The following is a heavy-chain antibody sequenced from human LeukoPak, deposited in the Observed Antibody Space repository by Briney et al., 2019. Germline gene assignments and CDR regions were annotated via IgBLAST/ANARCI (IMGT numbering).Heavy chain of an antibody. V-gene: IGHV1-69*05. CDR2: IIPIFATT. J-gene: IGHJ6*03. Sequence: ASVKVSCKAPGGTFNSYAISWVRQAPGQGLEWMGGIIPIFATTNHAQKFQGRVTITTDESRTTAYMELSSLRSEDTAVYYCARGGWVQQKYYMDVWGKGTTVTVSS. CDR1: GGTFNSYA. D-gene: IGHD5-24*01. CDR3: ARGGWVQQKYYMDV.